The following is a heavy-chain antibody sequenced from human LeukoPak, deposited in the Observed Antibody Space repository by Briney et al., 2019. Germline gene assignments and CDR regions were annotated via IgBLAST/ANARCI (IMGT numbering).Heavy chain of an antibody. CDR1: GYTFTSYA. D-gene: IGHD3-22*01. V-gene: IGHV1-69*04. Sequence: ASVKVSCKASGYTFTSYAISWVRQAPGQGLEWMGRIIPILGIANYAQKFQGRVTITADKSTSTAYMELSSLRSEDTAVYYCAGSEGNYYDSSGYYYDLDYWGQGTLVTVSS. J-gene: IGHJ4*02. CDR3: AGSEGNYYDSSGYYYDLDY. CDR2: IIPILGIA.